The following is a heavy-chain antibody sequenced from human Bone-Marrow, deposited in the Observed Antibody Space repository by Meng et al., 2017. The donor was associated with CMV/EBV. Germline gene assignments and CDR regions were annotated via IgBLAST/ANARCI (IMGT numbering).Heavy chain of an antibody. CDR2: MNQDGSHK. D-gene: IGHD3-3*01. V-gene: IGHV3-7*01. Sequence: GESLKISCVASGFTSRTYWMSWVRQAPGKGLEWVANMNQDGSHKYYVDSVKGRFTISADNAKNSLYLQMNSLRAEDTAVYYCARTLNYDFWSGYSYYFDYWGQGTLVTVAS. J-gene: IGHJ4*02. CDR3: ARTLNYDFWSGYSYYFDY. CDR1: GFTSRTYW.